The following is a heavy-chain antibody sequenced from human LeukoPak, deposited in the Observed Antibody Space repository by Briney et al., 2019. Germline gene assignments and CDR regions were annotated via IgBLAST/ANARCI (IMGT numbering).Heavy chain of an antibody. D-gene: IGHD3-9*01. Sequence: SETLSLTCTVSGGSISSYYWSWIRQPPGKGLEWIGYIYYSGSTNYNPSLKSRVTISVDTSKNQFSLKLSSVTAADTAVYYCARVNFDWSYHYYGMDVWGKGTTVTVSS. CDR2: IYYSGST. CDR3: ARVNFDWSYHYYGMDV. CDR1: GGSISSYY. V-gene: IGHV4-59*01. J-gene: IGHJ6*04.